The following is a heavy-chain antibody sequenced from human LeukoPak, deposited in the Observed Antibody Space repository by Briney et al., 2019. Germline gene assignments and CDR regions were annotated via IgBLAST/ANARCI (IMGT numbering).Heavy chain of an antibody. CDR3: VKGNGYS. D-gene: IGHD6-13*01. V-gene: IGHV3-23*01. CDR1: GFSLNNDA. Sequence: GGSLRLSCVVSGFSLNNDATSWVRQAPGKGLEWISGFSVTGHRTYYADSVKGRFTISREVSRDTLYLQMNSLRVDDTAVYYCVKGNGYSWGKGTTVSVSS. CDR2: FSVTGHRT. J-gene: IGHJ6*04.